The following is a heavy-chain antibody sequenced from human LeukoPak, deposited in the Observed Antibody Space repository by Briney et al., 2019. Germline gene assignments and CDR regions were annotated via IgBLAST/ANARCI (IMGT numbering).Heavy chain of an antibody. CDR2: ISTYNGNT. CDR3: ARDQLSRGVWFDP. J-gene: IGHJ5*02. Sequence: ASVKVSCKASGYTFTSYGISWVRQAPGQGLEWMGWISTYNGNTNYAQKLQGRVTMTTEISTSTAYMELRSLRSDDTAVYYCARDQLSRGVWFDPWGQGTLSPSPQ. D-gene: IGHD1-1*01. V-gene: IGHV1-18*01. CDR1: GYTFTSYG.